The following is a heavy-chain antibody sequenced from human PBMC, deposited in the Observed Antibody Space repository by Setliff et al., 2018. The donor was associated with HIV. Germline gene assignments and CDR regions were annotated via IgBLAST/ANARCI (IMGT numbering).Heavy chain of an antibody. CDR2: IYHSGST. CDR3: ARHKTNYDFYAFDV. Sequence: PSETLSLTCAVYGGSFSGYYWSWIRQPPGKGLEWIGEIYHSGSTNYNPSLKSRVTISVDTSKSQFSLKLTSATAADTAVSYCARHKTNYDFYAFDVWGQGTMVTVSS. CDR1: GGSFSGYY. J-gene: IGHJ3*01. V-gene: IGHV4-34*01. D-gene: IGHD3-3*01.